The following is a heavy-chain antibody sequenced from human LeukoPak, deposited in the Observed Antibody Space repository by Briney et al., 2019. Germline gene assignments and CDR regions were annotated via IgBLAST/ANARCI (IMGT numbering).Heavy chain of an antibody. J-gene: IGHJ4*02. CDR2: ISSSSSYI. D-gene: IGHD3-22*01. V-gene: IGHV3-21*04. CDR1: GFTFSSYS. CDR3: AKDEGTYYYDSSGPHFDY. Sequence: PGGSLRLSCAASGFTFSSYSMNWVRQAPGKGLEWVSSISSSSSYIYYADSVKGRFTISRDNSKNTLYLQMNSLRAEDTAVYYCAKDEGTYYYDSSGPHFDYWGQGTLVTVSS.